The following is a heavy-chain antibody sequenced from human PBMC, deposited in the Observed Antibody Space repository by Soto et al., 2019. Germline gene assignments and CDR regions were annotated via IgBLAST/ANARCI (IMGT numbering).Heavy chain of an antibody. D-gene: IGHD3-10*01. J-gene: IGHJ4*02. Sequence: EVQLVESGGGLVQPGGSLRLSCAVSGFTVNNNYMSCVRQAPGKGLEWVSVIYSDGSTYYADSVQGRFTVSRDTSRNTLYLQMNSLRAEDTAVYYCTRDSSYYGSGRGVLDYWGQGTLVTVSS. CDR3: TRDSSYYGSGRGVLDY. V-gene: IGHV3-66*01. CDR1: GFTVNNNY. CDR2: IYSDGST.